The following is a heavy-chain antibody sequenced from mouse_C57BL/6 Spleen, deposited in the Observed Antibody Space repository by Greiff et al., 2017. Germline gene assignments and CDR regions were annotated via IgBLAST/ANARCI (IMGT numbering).Heavy chain of an antibody. CDR2: IWTGGGT. J-gene: IGHJ4*01. CDR3: ARNASYDGYRYYAMDY. V-gene: IGHV2-9-1*01. D-gene: IGHD2-3*01. Sequence: VKLMESGPGLVAPSQSLSITCTVSGFSLTSYAISWVRQPPGKGLEWLGVIWTGGGTNYNSALKSRLSISKDNSKSPVFLKMNSLQTDDTARYDGARNASYDGYRYYAMDYWGQGTSVTVSS. CDR1: GFSLTSYA.